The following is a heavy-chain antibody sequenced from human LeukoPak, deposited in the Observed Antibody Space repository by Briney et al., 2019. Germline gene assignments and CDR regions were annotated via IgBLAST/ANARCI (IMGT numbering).Heavy chain of an antibody. CDR1: GFTFSSYS. CDR3: ARGGTMVRGVISLNWFDP. CDR2: ISSSSSYI. V-gene: IGHV3-21*01. J-gene: IGHJ5*02. D-gene: IGHD3-10*01. Sequence: GGSLRLSCAASGFTFSSYSMNWVRQAPGKGLEGVSSISSSSSYIYYADSVKGRFTISRDNARNSLYLQMNSLRAEDTAVYYCARGGTMVRGVISLNWFDPWGQGTLVTVSS.